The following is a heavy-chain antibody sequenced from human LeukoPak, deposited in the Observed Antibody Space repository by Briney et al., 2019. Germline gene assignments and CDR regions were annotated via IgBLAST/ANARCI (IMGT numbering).Heavy chain of an antibody. J-gene: IGHJ4*02. Sequence: SETLSLTCTVSGGSISSGSYYWSWIRQPAGKGVEWVGRIYTSGSTNYNPSLKSRVTISVDTSKNQFSLKLSSVTAADTAVYYCARDPADYYDSSGYSAPRLSDYWGQGTLVTVSS. CDR3: ARDPADYYDSSGYSAPRLSDY. D-gene: IGHD3-22*01. CDR2: IYTSGST. V-gene: IGHV4-61*02. CDR1: GGSISSGSYY.